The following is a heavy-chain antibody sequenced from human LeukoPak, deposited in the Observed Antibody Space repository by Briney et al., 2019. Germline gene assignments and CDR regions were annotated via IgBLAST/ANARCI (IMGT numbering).Heavy chain of an antibody. Sequence: SETLSLTCAVYGGSLSGYYWTCIRQPPGKGLEWIGEINHSGSPNYNPSLKSRVTISVDTSKNQFSLKLSSVTAADTAVYYCASLKGRMTIFFDNWGQGILVTVSS. V-gene: IGHV4-34*01. CDR3: ASLKGRMTIFFDN. D-gene: IGHD5-24*01. CDR1: GGSLSGYY. J-gene: IGHJ4*02. CDR2: INHSGSP.